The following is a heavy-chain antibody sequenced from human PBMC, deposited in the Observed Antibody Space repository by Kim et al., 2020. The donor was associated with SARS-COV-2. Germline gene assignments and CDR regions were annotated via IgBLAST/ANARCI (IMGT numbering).Heavy chain of an antibody. J-gene: IGHJ6*02. CDR3: ARDQGDYDILTGYPYYYYGMDV. CDR1: GFTFSSYG. Sequence: GGSLRLSCAASGFTFSSYGMHWVRQAPGKGLEWVAVIWYDGSNKYYADSVKGRFTISRDNSKNTLYLQMNSLRAEDTAVYYCARDQGDYDILTGYPYYYYGMDVWGQGTTVTVSS. CDR2: IWYDGSNK. V-gene: IGHV3-33*01. D-gene: IGHD3-9*01.